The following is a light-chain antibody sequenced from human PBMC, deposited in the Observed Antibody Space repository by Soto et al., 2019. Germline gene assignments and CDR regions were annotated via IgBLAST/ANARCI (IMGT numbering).Light chain of an antibody. CDR1: SSDVGYYNY. CDR2: DVR. J-gene: IGLJ1*01. CDR3: SSYTSSSTYV. Sequence: QSVLTQPASVSGSPGQSITISCTGTSSDVGYYNYVSWYQQHPGKAPKLMIYDVRNRPSGVSNRFSGSKSGNTASLTISGPQAEDEADYYCSSYTSSSTYVFGTGSKVTVL. V-gene: IGLV2-14*03.